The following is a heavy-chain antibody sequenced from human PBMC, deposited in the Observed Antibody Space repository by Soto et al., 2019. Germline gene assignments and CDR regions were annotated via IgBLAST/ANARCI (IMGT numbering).Heavy chain of an antibody. D-gene: IGHD3-10*01. J-gene: IGHJ4*02. Sequence: QAHLAQSGAEVKKPGSSVTVSCKASGGTFNSYGISWVRQAPGQGLDWMGVIIPLYGTVNYAQKFQDRVSITADKSTSTAYMDLTSLRSDDPAVYYCARVRVIRGVIPSHFGLWGQGTQVTVSS. CDR3: ARVRVIRGVIPSHFGL. V-gene: IGHV1-69*06. CDR2: IIPLYGTV. CDR1: GGTFNSYG.